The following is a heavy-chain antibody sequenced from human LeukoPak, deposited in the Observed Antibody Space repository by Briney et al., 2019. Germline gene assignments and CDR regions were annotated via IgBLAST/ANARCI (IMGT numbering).Heavy chain of an antibody. CDR2: FDPEDGET. CDR3: ARYYGGNSGVDY. CDR1: GYTLTELS. Sequence: GASVKVSCKVSGYTLTELSMHWVRQAPGKGLEWMGGFDPEDGETIYAQKFQGRVTMTRDTSTSTVYMELSSLRSEDTAVYYCARYYGGNSGVDYWGQGTLVTVSS. J-gene: IGHJ4*02. V-gene: IGHV1-24*01. D-gene: IGHD4-23*01.